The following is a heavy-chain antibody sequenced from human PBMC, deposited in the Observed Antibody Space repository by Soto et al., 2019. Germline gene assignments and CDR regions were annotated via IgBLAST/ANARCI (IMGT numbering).Heavy chain of an antibody. CDR3: ARMNYYDTSGYPFDY. CDR2: IYFRGTT. J-gene: IGHJ4*02. Sequence: PSGPLSPPSPSLVASFIISYWSWVRHPPGRGLEWIGYIYFRGTTNYNPSLKSRVTMSADTSKNQFSLKLNSVTAADTAVYYCARMNYYDTSGYPFDYWGQGTLVTVSS. D-gene: IGHD3-22*01. V-gene: IGHV4-59*13. CDR1: VASFIISY.